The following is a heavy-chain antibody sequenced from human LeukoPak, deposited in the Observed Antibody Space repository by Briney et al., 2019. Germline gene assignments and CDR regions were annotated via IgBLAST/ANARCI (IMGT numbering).Heavy chain of an antibody. Sequence: PGGSLRLSCAASGFTVRSNYMSWVRQAPGKGLEWVSVISSGGSTYCADSVKGRFTISRGSSKNTMYLQMKRLRAEDTALYYCSRDRMGTKSFDYWGQGTLVTVSS. CDR1: GFTVRSNY. CDR3: SRDRMGTKSFDY. V-gene: IGHV3-66*01. J-gene: IGHJ4*02. D-gene: IGHD5-24*01. CDR2: ISSGGST.